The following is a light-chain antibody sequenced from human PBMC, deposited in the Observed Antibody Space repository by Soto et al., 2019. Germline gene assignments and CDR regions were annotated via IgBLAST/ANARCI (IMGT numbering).Light chain of an antibody. V-gene: IGLV1-51*02. CDR3: GTWDSSLSAYV. CDR1: SSNIGNNY. J-gene: IGLJ1*01. Sequence: QSVLTQPPSVSAAPGQKVTISCSGSSSNIGNNYVSWYQQLPGTAPKLPIYENNKRPSGIPDRFSGSKSGTSATLGITGLQTGDEADYYCGTWDSSLSAYVFGTGTTVTVL. CDR2: ENN.